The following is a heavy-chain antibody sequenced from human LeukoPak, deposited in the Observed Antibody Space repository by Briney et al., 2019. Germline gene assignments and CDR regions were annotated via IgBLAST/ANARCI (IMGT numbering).Heavy chain of an antibody. Sequence: PGGSLRLSCAASGFTFSSYWIHWVRQAPGKGLVWVSRIYSDATYYADSVKGRFTVSRDNSKNTLYLQMNSLRAEDTAVYYCAKDIYYDSSGYRGYFDYWGQGTLVTVSS. CDR2: IYSDAT. J-gene: IGHJ4*02. CDR1: GFTFSSYW. V-gene: IGHV3-74*01. CDR3: AKDIYYDSSGYRGYFDY. D-gene: IGHD3-22*01.